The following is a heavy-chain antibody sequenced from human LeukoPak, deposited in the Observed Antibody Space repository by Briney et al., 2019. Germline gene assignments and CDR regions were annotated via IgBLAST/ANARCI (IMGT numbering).Heavy chain of an antibody. V-gene: IGHV4-61*01. CDR2: IYYSGST. Sequence: ASETLSLTCTVFGGSVSSGSYYWSWIRQPPGKGLEWIGYIYYSGSTNYSPSLKSRVTISVDTSKNQFSLKLSSVTAADTAVYYCARDLLWWGQGTLVTVSS. CDR3: ARDLLW. CDR1: GGSVSSGSYY. J-gene: IGHJ4*02. D-gene: IGHD3-10*01.